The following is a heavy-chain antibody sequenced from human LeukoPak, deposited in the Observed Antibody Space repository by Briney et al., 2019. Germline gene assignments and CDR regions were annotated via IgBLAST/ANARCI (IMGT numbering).Heavy chain of an antibody. CDR1: GFTFSSYG. Sequence: GGSLRLSCAASGFTFSSYGMTWVRQAPGKGLEWVSYISSSSSTIYYADSVKGRFTISRDNAKNSLYLQMNSLRAEDTAVYYCARGGTMVRGVPNWFDPWGQGTLVTVSS. D-gene: IGHD3-10*01. CDR3: ARGGTMVRGVPNWFDP. CDR2: ISSSSSTI. J-gene: IGHJ5*02. V-gene: IGHV3-48*04.